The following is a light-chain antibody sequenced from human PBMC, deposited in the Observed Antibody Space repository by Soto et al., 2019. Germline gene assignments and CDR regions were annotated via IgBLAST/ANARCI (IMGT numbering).Light chain of an antibody. CDR2: DVS. CDR1: SSDVDGYNY. V-gene: IGLV2-14*03. Sequence: QSALTQPASVSGSSGQSITISCAGASSDVDGYNYVSWYQQHPGKAPKLMIYDVSNRPSGISNRFSGSKSGNTASLTISGLQAEDEADYYCSSYTNTSNRVFGGGTQLTVL. CDR3: SSYTNTSNRV. J-gene: IGLJ2*01.